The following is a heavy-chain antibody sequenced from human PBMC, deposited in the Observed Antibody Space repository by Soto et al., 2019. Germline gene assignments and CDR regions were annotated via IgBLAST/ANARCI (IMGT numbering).Heavy chain of an antibody. CDR1: GFTFSSYW. CDR3: ARVRGWRGWFDP. D-gene: IGHD3-3*01. Sequence: EVQLVESGGGLVQPGGSLRLSCAASGFTFSSYWMHWVRQAPGKGLVWVSRINSDGSSTSYADSVKGRFTISRDNAKNTVYLQMNSLRAEDTAVYYGARVRGWRGWFDPWGQGTLVTVSS. V-gene: IGHV3-74*01. J-gene: IGHJ5*02. CDR2: INSDGSST.